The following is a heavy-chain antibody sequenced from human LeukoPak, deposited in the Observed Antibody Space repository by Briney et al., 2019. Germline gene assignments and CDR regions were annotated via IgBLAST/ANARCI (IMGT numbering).Heavy chain of an antibody. D-gene: IGHD2-15*01. Sequence: ASVKVSCKAPGYTFTSYGISWVRQAPGQGLEWMGWISACNGNTNYAQKLQGRVTMTTDTSTSTAYMELRSLRSDDTAVYYCARSTIGYCSGGSCYSLDYFDYWGQGTLVTVSS. J-gene: IGHJ4*02. V-gene: IGHV1-18*01. CDR3: ARSTIGYCSGGSCYSLDYFDY. CDR1: GYTFTSYG. CDR2: ISACNGNT.